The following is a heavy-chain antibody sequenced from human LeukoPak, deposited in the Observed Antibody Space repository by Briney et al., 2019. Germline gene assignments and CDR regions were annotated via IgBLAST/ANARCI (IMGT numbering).Heavy chain of an antibody. V-gene: IGHV3-30*18. CDR2: ISYDGSNK. Sequence: GGSLRLSCAASGFTFSSYGMHWVRQAPGKGLEWVAVISYDGSNKYYADSVKGRFTISRDNSKNTLYLQMNSLRAEDTAVYYCAKDLGYCSGGSCYRFDYWVQGTLVTVSS. CDR1: GFTFSSYG. CDR3: AKDLGYCSGGSCYRFDY. D-gene: IGHD2-15*01. J-gene: IGHJ4*02.